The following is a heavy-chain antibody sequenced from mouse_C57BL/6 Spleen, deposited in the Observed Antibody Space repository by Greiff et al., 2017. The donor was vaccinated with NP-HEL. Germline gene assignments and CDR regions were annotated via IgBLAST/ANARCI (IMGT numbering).Heavy chain of an antibody. V-gene: IGHV1-62-2*01. J-gene: IGHJ2*01. CDR1: GYTFTEYT. Sequence: VKQSCKASGYTFTEYTIHWVKQRSGQGLEWIGWFYPGSGSIKYNEKFKDKATLTADKSSSTVSMELSRLTSEDSAVYFCARHPPGGWGVYFDYWGQGTTLTVSS. CDR3: ARHPPGGWGVYFDY. CDR2: FYPGSGSI. D-gene: IGHD1-1*02.